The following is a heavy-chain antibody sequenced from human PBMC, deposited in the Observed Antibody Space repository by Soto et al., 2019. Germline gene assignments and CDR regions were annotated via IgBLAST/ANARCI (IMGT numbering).Heavy chain of an antibody. CDR2: INPTGSGT. D-gene: IGHD3-10*01. J-gene: IGHJ4*02. V-gene: IGHV3-74*01. CDR3: ARVRNREYSFDY. CDR1: GFTFSNYW. Sequence: EVQLVESGGGLVQPGGSLRLSCAASGFTFSNYWMHWVRQAPGKGLVWVSRINPTGSGTSYAHPVESRFSISRDNVKNKLSLIADGLTGEDTAVYYCARVRNREYSFDYWGQGTLVTVSS.